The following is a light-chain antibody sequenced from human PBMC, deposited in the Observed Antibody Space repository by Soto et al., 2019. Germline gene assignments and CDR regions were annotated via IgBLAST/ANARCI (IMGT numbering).Light chain of an antibody. CDR3: QQYGSSPLT. Sequence: EIVLTQSPGTLSLSAGERATLSCRPSQSVISTSLAWYQQKPGQAPRLLIYGASNRATGIPDRFSGSGSGTDLTLTINRLEPEDFAMYYCQQYGSSPLTFGGGTKVDIK. CDR1: QSVISTS. CDR2: GAS. V-gene: IGKV3-20*01. J-gene: IGKJ4*01.